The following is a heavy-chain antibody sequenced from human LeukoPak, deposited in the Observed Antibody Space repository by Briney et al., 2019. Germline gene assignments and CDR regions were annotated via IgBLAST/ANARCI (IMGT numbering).Heavy chain of an antibody. J-gene: IGHJ6*02. V-gene: IGHV4-39*01. CDR3: ARHHDFWSGYHNYYYGMDV. D-gene: IGHD3-3*01. CDR1: GDSIISSNYY. CDR2: IYYSGST. Sequence: SETLSLTCTVSGDSIISSNYYWGWIRQPPGKGLEWISNIYYSGSTYYNPTLRSRVTISVDTSKDQFSLKLSSVTAADTAVYYCARHHDFWSGYHNYYYGMDVWGQGTTVTVSS.